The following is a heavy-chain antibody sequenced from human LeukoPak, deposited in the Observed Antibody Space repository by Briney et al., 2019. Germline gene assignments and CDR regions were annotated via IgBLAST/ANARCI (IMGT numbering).Heavy chain of an antibody. CDR3: ATGHRGTDAFDI. J-gene: IGHJ3*02. CDR1: GYTLTELS. V-gene: IGHV1-24*01. Sequence: ASVRVSCKVSGYTLTELSMHWVRQAPGKGLEWMGGFDPEDGETIYAQKFQGRVTMTEDTSTDTAYMELSSLRSEDTAVYYCATGHRGTDAFDIWGQGTMVTVSS. CDR2: FDPEDGET. D-gene: IGHD5-12*01.